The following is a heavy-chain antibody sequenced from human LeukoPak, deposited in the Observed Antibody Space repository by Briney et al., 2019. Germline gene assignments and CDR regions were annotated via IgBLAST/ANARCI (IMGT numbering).Heavy chain of an antibody. CDR2: IYYSGST. CDR3: ARGVVIAPQTFDY. CDR1: GGSISSSSYY. Sequence: SETLSLTCTVAGGSISSSSYYWGWIRQPPGKGLEWIGSIYYSGSTYYNPSLKSRVTISVDTSKNQFSLKLSSVTAADTAVYYCARGVVIAPQTFDYWGQGTLVTVSS. J-gene: IGHJ4*02. V-gene: IGHV4-39*07. D-gene: IGHD2-21*01.